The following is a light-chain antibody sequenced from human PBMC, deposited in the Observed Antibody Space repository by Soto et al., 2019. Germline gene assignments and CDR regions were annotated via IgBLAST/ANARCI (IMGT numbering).Light chain of an antibody. J-gene: IGKJ1*01. CDR3: QQYDTSPRT. CDR2: GAS. V-gene: IGKV3-20*01. Sequence: IVLTQSPGTLSSSPGERATLSCRASRSVSSNYLAWYQQKRGQAPRLLIYGASSRATGIPTRFSGSGSGTDFTLTMSRRELEVFAVYYCQQYDTSPRTFGQGTKVEI. CDR1: RSVSSNY.